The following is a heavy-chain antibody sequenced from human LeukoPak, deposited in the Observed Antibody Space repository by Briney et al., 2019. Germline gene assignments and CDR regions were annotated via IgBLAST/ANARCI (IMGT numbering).Heavy chain of an antibody. CDR1: GFTFSSYW. Sequence: GGSLRLSCAASGFTFSSYWMNWVRQAPGKELVWVSRINSDGSTTDYADSVKGRFTISRDNAKNTLYLQMNSLRAEDTALYYCARDMYGEEVFDIWGQGTIVTVSS. CDR3: ARDMYGEEVFDI. D-gene: IGHD2-8*01. CDR2: INSDGSTT. V-gene: IGHV3-74*01. J-gene: IGHJ3*02.